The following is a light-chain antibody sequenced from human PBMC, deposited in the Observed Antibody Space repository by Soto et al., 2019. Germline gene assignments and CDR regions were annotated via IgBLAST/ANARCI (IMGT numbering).Light chain of an antibody. CDR1: QSVSSSY. J-gene: IGKJ1*01. CDR3: QQDYNLPRT. CDR2: GAS. Sequence: PGERVTLSCRASQSVSSSYLTWYQQKPGQAPRLLIYGASTRATSIQARFSGSGSGTDFTLAVSSLQPEDFAIYYCQQDYNLPRTLGQGTKVEI. V-gene: IGKV3D-7*01.